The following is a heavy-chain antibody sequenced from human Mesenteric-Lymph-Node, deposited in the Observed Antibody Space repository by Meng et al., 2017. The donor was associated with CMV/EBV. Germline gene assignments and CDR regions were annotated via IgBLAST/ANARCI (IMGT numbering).Heavy chain of an antibody. V-gene: IGHV1-69*10. D-gene: IGHD2-2*01. CDR3: AGGGSPYCSSTSCYGFFVDY. Sequence: SVKVSCKASGGTFSSYAISWVRQAPGQGLEWMGGIIPILGIANYAQKFQGRVTITADKSTSTAYMELSSLRSEDTAVYYCAGGGSPYCSSTSCYGFFVDYWGQGTLVTVSS. CDR1: GGTFSSYA. CDR2: IIPILGIA. J-gene: IGHJ4*02.